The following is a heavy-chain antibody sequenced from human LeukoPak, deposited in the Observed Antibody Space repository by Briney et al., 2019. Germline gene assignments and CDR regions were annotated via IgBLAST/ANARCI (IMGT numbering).Heavy chain of an antibody. J-gene: IGHJ6*02. CDR1: GGSISRYY. CDR3: ARPASSSSWFYGMDV. Sequence: SETLSLTCTVSGGSISRYYWSWIRQPPGKGLEWIGWIGCIHNCGSTSYNPSLESRVTISVDTSKNQLSLQLTSVTAADTAVYYCARPASSSSWFYGMDVWGQGTTVTVSS. V-gene: IGHV4-59*08. CDR2: IHNCGST. D-gene: IGHD6-13*01.